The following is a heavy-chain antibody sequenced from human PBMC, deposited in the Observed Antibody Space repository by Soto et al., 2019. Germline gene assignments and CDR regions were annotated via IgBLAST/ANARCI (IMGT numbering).Heavy chain of an antibody. Sequence: QVQLVQSGAEVKKPGSSVKVSCKASGGTFSSYAISWVRQAPGQGLKWMGGIIPIFGTANYAQKFQGRVTITADKSTSTAYMELSSLRSEDTAVYYCARGSDYYDSSGYLNWFDPWGQGTLVTVSS. D-gene: IGHD3-22*01. CDR3: ARGSDYYDSSGYLNWFDP. CDR1: GGTFSSYA. J-gene: IGHJ5*02. V-gene: IGHV1-69*06. CDR2: IIPIFGTA.